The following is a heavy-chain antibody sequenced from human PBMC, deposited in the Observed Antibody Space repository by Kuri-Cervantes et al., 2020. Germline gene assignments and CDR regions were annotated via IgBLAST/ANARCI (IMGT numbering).Heavy chain of an antibody. CDR3: KASGYVVY. V-gene: IGHV4-34*03. CDR2: INHSGGT. Sequence: GSLRLSCTVSGDSMTTYYWSWIRQPPGKGLKWIGEINHSGGTNYNSSLKSRVTISLDTSKNQFSLKLNSVTAADTAVYYCKASGYVVYWGQGTLVTVSS. CDR1: GDSMTTYY. D-gene: IGHD5-12*01. J-gene: IGHJ4*02.